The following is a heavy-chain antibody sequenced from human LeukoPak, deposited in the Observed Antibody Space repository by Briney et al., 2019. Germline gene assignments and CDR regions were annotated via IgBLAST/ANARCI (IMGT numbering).Heavy chain of an antibody. CDR1: DFTFTTYA. Sequence: GGSLRLSCAASDFTFTTYAMTWVRQAPGKGLEWVSSISGGGDITYYTDSVKGRFTISRDNSKNTLYPQMNSLRAEDTAVYYCAKDESSSQYYFDYWGQGTLVTVSS. J-gene: IGHJ4*02. CDR2: ISGGGDIT. V-gene: IGHV3-23*01. D-gene: IGHD6-13*01. CDR3: AKDESSSQYYFDY.